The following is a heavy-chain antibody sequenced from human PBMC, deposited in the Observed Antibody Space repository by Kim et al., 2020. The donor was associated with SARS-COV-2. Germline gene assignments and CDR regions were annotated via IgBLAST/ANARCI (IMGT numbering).Heavy chain of an antibody. J-gene: IGHJ4*02. D-gene: IGHD6-19*01. Sequence: GGSLRLSCAASGFSFSDYNMSWIRQAPGRGLEWVSYISNSNTYKNYTDSVKGRFTVSRDNAKKSLSLQLNSLRAEDTAVYYCARGVGGLFDYWGQGILVTVSS. V-gene: IGHV3-11*05. CDR1: GFSFSDYN. CDR2: ISNSNTYK. CDR3: ARGVGGLFDY.